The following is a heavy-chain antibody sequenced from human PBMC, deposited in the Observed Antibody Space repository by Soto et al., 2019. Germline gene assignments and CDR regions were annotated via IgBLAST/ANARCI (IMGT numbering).Heavy chain of an antibody. CDR3: ARDGYSYGTRVYGMDV. D-gene: IGHD5-18*01. CDR2: MYYTGST. Sequence: WTWIRQPPGKDLEWIGHMYYTGSTKYNPSLKSRVTISVDTSKNQFSLKLTSVTAADTAVYYCARDGYSYGTRVYGMDVWGQGTPVTVSS. J-gene: IGHJ6*02. V-gene: IGHV4-59*01.